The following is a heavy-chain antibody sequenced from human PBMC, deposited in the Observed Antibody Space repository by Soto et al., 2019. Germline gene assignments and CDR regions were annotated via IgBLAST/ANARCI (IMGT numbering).Heavy chain of an antibody. V-gene: IGHV3-23*01. Sequence: GGSLELGCAASGVAVSYYAMTWGRQAPGKGLEWVSTISTSDGDTYYADSVKGRFTISRDNSRNTLYLQMSSLRAEDTAVYYCASGSGNYPKYNWFDPWAQGTLVTVSS. D-gene: IGHD3-10*01. CDR1: GVAVSYYA. CDR3: ASGSGNYPKYNWFDP. CDR2: ISTSDGDT. J-gene: IGHJ5*02.